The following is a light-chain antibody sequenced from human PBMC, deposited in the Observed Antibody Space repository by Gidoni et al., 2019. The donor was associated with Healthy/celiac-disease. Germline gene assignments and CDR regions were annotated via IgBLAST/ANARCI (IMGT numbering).Light chain of an antibody. J-gene: IGLJ1*01. Sequence: QSVLTQPPSAPGTPGQRVTISCSGSSSNIGSNYVYWYQQLPGTAPNLLINRNNQRPSGLPDRFSGTKSGTSASLAISGLRSEDEADYYCAAWDDSLSANYVFGTGTKVTVL. CDR2: RNN. CDR3: AAWDDSLSANYV. CDR1: SSNIGSNY. V-gene: IGLV1-47*01.